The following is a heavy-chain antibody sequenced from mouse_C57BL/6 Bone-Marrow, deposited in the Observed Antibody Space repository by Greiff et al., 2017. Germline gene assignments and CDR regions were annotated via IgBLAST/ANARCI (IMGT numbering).Heavy chain of an antibody. V-gene: IGHV1-55*01. D-gene: IGHD1-1*01. CDR1: GYTFTSYW. CDR3: ARRGPYYCDFDY. J-gene: IGHJ2*01. Sequence: QVQLQQPGAELVKPGASVKMSCKASGYTFTSYWITWVKQRPGQGLEWIGDINPGSGSTNYNEKFKGKATLTVDTSASTASMQLSSLTSEDSSVYSCARRGPYYCDFDYWGQGTTLTVSS. CDR2: INPGSGST.